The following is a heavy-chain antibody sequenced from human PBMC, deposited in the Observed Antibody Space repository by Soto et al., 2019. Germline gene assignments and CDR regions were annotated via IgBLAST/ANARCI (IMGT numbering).Heavy chain of an antibody. CDR1: GYTFTSYY. D-gene: IGHD3-22*01. CDR3: AGTYYYDSSAGAFDI. V-gene: IGHV1-46*01. J-gene: IGHJ3*02. CDR2: INPSGGST. Sequence: GASVKVSCKASGYTFTSYYMHWVRQAPGQGLEWMGIINPSGGSTSYAQKFRGRVTMTRDTSTSTVYMELSSLRSEDTAVYYCAGTYYYDSSAGAFDIWGQGTMVTVSS.